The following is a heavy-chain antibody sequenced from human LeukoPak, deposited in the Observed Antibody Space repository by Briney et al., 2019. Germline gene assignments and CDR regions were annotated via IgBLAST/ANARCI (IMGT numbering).Heavy chain of an antibody. CDR2: VYYSGST. Sequence: PSETLSLTCTVSGDSVSSYYWGWIRQPPGKGLEWIGYVYYSGSTNYNPSLKIRVTISVDRSKNQSSLKLSSVTAADTAVYYCAHSSSWYYFDYWGQGTLVTVSS. J-gene: IGHJ4*02. CDR1: GDSVSSYY. D-gene: IGHD6-13*01. V-gene: IGHV4-59*02. CDR3: AHSSSWYYFDY.